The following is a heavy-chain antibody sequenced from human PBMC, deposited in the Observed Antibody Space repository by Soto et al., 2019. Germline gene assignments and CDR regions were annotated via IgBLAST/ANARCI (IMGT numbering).Heavy chain of an antibody. CDR2: LNEDGSQT. J-gene: IGHJ4*02. D-gene: IGHD1-1*01. Sequence: EVQLAESEGGLVQPGGSLRLSCTAAEFTFSAHWMHWVRQAPGKGLMWVSRLNEDGSQTDHAESSKGRFAISRDNAKNTLFLQMTSLRVDDTAIYFCGRGASDWNGIDYWGQGILVTVSS. CDR1: EFTFSAHW. CDR3: GRGASDWNGIDY. V-gene: IGHV3-74*01.